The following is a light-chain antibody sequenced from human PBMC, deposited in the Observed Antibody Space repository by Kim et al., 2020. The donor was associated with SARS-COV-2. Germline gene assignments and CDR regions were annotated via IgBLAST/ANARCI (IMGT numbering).Light chain of an antibody. CDR1: QGIRYW. J-gene: IGKJ4*02. Sequence: ASVGDRVTVTCRASQGIRYWLAWYQQKTGKAPKLLSYAASRLGSGVPSRFSGSGSGTEMTLTISSVQPEDFATYYCQQSDYFPFKFGGGTKVDIK. CDR3: QQSDYFPFK. CDR2: AAS. V-gene: IGKV1-12*02.